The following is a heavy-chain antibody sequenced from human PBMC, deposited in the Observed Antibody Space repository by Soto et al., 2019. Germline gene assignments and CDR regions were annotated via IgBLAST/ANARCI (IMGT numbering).Heavy chain of an antibody. Sequence: PSETLSLTCTVSGDSISAYSWSWVRQPPGKGLEWIGNIHYNGSTNYHSSLKSRVTISVDTSKNQFSLRLSFVTAADTAVYYCARRVVTASFFDSWGQGALVTVSS. CDR3: ARRVVTASFFDS. J-gene: IGHJ4*02. D-gene: IGHD2-21*02. CDR2: IHYNGST. V-gene: IGHV4-59*08. CDR1: GDSISAYS.